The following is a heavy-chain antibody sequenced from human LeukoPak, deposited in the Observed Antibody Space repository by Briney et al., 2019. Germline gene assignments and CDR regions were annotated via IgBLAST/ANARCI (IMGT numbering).Heavy chain of an antibody. V-gene: IGHV3-23*01. Sequence: GGSLRLSCAASGFTFSSYAMSWVRPAPGKGLEWGSAISGSGVSTHDADYVKGRFTSSRDNSKNTLYLQMNGLRAEDRAVYYCAKPLPTYYYDSSGYSDYWRQGTLVTVSS. D-gene: IGHD3-22*01. CDR2: ISGSGVST. J-gene: IGHJ4*02. CDR1: GFTFSSYA. CDR3: AKPLPTYYYDSSGYSDY.